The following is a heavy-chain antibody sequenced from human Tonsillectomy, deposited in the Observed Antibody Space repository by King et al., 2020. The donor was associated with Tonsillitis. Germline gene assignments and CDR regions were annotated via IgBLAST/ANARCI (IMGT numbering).Heavy chain of an antibody. J-gene: IGHJ6*02. CDR2: IIPIFGTA. Sequence: VQLVESGAEVKKPGSSVKVSCKASGGTFSSYALSWVRQAPGQGLEWMGGIIPIFGTANYAQKLQGRVTITADESTSTAYMELSSLRSEDTAVYYCARDPQAAAGPSYYYFYGMEVWGQGTPVTVSS. V-gene: IGHV1-69*01. CDR3: ARDPQAAAGPSYYYFYGMEV. D-gene: IGHD6-13*01. CDR1: GGTFSSYA.